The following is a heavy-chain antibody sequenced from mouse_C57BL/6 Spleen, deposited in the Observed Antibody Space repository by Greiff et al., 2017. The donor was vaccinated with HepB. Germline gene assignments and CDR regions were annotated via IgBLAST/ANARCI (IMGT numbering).Heavy chain of an antibody. CDR1: GYTFTSYW. D-gene: IGHD2-4*01. CDR3: ARSLYDYERGRAMDY. V-gene: IGHV1-64*01. CDR2: IHPNSGST. J-gene: IGHJ4*01. Sequence: QVQLKESGAELVKPGASVKLSCKASGYTFTSYWMHWVKQRPGQGLEWIGMIHPNSGSTNYNEKFKSKATLTVDKSSSTAYMQLSSLTSEDSAVYYCARSLYDYERGRAMDYWGQGTSVTVSS.